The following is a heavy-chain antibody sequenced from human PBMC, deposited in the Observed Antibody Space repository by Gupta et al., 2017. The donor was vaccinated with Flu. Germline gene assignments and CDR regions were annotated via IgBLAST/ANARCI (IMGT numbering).Heavy chain of an antibody. V-gene: IGHV3-21*01. J-gene: IGHJ4*02. D-gene: IGHD1-26*01. CDR2: ISSSSSYI. Sequence: EVPLVESGGGLVKPGGSLRLSCAASGFTFSSYSMHGVRQAPGKGLEWVSSISSSSSYIYYADSVKGRFTISRDNAKNSLYLQMNSLRAEDTAVYYCARDLIVGAEYYFDYWGQGTLVTVSS. CDR3: ARDLIVGAEYYFDY. CDR1: GFTFSSYS.